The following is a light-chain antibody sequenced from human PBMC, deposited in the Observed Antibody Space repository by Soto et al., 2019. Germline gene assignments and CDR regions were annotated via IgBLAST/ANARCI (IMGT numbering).Light chain of an antibody. Sequence: DIEMTQSPSTLSASVGDRVTITCRASQSFSTWLAWYQQKPGRAPKLLISDASNLETGVPQRFSGSGSGTEFTLTISSLQPDDSATYYCQKYNSYSPFTFGQGTKLEIK. CDR3: QKYNSYSPFT. CDR2: DAS. V-gene: IGKV1-5*01. CDR1: QSFSTW. J-gene: IGKJ2*01.